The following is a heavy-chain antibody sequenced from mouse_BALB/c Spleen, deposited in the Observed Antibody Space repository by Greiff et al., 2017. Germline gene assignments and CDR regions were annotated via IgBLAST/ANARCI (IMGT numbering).Heavy chain of an antibody. D-gene: IGHD2-1*01. CDR1: GFAFSSYD. V-gene: IGHV5-12-1*01. CDR3: ARAGYGNYGDY. Sequence: EVKLMESGGGLVKPGGSLKLSCAASGFAFSSYDMSWVRQTPEKRLEWVAYISSGGGSTYYPDSVKGRFTISRDNARNILYLQMSSLRSEDTAMYYCARAGYGNYGDYWGQGTTLTVSS. J-gene: IGHJ2*01. CDR2: ISSGGGST.